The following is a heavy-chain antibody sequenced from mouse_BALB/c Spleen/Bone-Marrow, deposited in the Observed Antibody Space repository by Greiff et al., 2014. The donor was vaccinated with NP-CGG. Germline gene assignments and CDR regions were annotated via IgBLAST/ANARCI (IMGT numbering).Heavy chain of an antibody. D-gene: IGHD1-2*01. Sequence: VQLQQSGPELVKPGASVKISCKASGYTFTDYNMHWVQQSHGKSLEWIGYIYPYNGGTGYNQKFKSKATLTVDNSSSTAYVELHSLTSEDSAVYYCARRFITTAAWFAYWGQGTLVTVSA. CDR1: GYTFTDYN. V-gene: IGHV1S29*02. CDR2: IYPYNGGT. CDR3: ARRFITTAAWFAY. J-gene: IGHJ3*01.